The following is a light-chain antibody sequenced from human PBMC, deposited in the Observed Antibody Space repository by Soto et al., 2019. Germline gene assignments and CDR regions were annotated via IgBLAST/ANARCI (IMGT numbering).Light chain of an antibody. CDR1: QNINTY. Sequence: EIVLTQSPGTLSLSPGERATLSCRASQNINTYLAWYQQKPGQPPRLLIYGASSGATGIPDRFSGSGSGTDFTLTISRLEAEDFAVYYCQHYAGSPWTFGQGTKVETK. CDR3: QHYAGSPWT. CDR2: GAS. V-gene: IGKV3-20*01. J-gene: IGKJ1*01.